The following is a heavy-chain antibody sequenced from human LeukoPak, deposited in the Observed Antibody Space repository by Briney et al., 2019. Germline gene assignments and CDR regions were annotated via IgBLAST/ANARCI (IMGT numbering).Heavy chain of an antibody. CDR3: ATSEVWDSGYDSPDY. D-gene: IGHD5-12*01. CDR2: INIHGSST. Sequence: PGGSLRLSCAASGFTFSSHWMHWVRQAPGKGLVWVSRINIHGSSTTYADSVKGRFTISRDNAKNTLYLQMNSLRAEDTAVYYCATSEVWDSGYDSPDYRGQGTLVTVSS. J-gene: IGHJ4*02. CDR1: GFTFSSHW. V-gene: IGHV3-74*01.